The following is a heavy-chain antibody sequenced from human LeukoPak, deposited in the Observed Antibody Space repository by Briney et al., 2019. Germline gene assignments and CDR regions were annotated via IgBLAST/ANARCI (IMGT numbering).Heavy chain of an antibody. V-gene: IGHV3-30*18. Sequence: GGSLRLSCAASGFSFSNYGIHWVRQAPGKGLEWVAVISYDGNNKYYADSVKGRFTISRDNSKNTLFLQMNSLRAEDTAVYYCAKGVDYCSGGSCPADYWGPGTLVTVSS. D-gene: IGHD2-15*01. CDR3: AKGVDYCSGGSCPADY. J-gene: IGHJ4*02. CDR1: GFSFSNYG. CDR2: ISYDGNNK.